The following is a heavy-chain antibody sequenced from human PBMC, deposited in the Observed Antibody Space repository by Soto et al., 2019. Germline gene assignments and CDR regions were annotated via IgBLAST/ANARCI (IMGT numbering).Heavy chain of an antibody. V-gene: IGHV1-3*01. CDR1: GYTFTSYA. CDR3: ARDRAHLWFGKPDAFDI. CDR2: INAGNVNT. D-gene: IGHD3-10*01. Sequence: QVQLVQSGAEVKKPGASVKVSCKASGYTFTSYAMHWVRPAPGQRLEWLGGINAGNVNTKYSQKFQGTVTITRDTSASTADMELSRLRSEDTAVYYCARDRAHLWFGKPDAFDIWGQGTMVTVSS. J-gene: IGHJ3*02.